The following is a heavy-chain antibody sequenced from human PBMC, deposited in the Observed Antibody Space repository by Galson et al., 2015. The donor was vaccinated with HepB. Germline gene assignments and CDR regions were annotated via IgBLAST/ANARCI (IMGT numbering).Heavy chain of an antibody. V-gene: IGHV3-23*01. J-gene: IGHJ4*02. Sequence: LRLSCAASGFTFSNSAMSWVRQAPGKGLEWVSAVSGSGDSTYYADFVKGRFTISRDNSKNTLYLQMNSLRAEDTAVYYCAKERWLAATQYYFDYRGQGTLVTVSS. CDR2: VSGSGDST. CDR1: GFTFSNSA. D-gene: IGHD1-26*01. CDR3: AKERWLAATQYYFDY.